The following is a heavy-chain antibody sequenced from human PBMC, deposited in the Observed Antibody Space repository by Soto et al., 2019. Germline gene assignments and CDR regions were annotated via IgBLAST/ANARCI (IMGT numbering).Heavy chain of an antibody. J-gene: IGHJ4*02. CDR1: GFTFNKHA. CDR3: ARTTGVITVISAFDH. V-gene: IGHV3-23*01. Sequence: GVLSLSCVASGFTFNKHALAWVRQAPGKGLEWVSAISGSGSSTYDSDSVKGRFTISRDNSNNTLYLQMNSLRAEDTAIYYCARTTGVITVISAFDHWGQGTQVTVYS. D-gene: IGHD7-27*01. CDR2: ISGSGSST.